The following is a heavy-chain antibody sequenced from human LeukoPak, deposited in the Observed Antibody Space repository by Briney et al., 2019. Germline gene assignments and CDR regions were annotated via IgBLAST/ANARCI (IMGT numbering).Heavy chain of an antibody. CDR1: GFTFSIYA. D-gene: IGHD2-2*02. CDR3: AKHIVVVPAAILAPLDG. J-gene: IGHJ4*02. Sequence: GGSLRLSCAASGFTFSIYAMSWVRQAPGTGLEWVSAIIGSAGSTYYADSVKGRFTISRDNSKSTLYVQMNSLRAEDTVVYYCAKHIVVVPAAILAPLDGWGQGTLVTVSS. CDR2: IIGSAGST. V-gene: IGHV3-23*01.